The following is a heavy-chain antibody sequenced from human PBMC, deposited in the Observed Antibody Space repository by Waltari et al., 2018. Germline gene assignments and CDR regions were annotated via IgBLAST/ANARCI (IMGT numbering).Heavy chain of an antibody. J-gene: IGHJ4*02. CDR1: DDSFTDSY. V-gene: IGHV4-59*01. D-gene: IGHD1-1*01. Sequence: QVQLQESGPGLVKPSETLSLTCTISDDSFTDSYWCWIRQPPGKGLEWLGYIHYSGSTDSSPSFKSRVTMSIDTSKNQFSLNLSSVSAADTAVYYCARDAATGYFDSWGQGTLVTVSS. CDR2: IHYSGST. CDR3: ARDAATGYFDS.